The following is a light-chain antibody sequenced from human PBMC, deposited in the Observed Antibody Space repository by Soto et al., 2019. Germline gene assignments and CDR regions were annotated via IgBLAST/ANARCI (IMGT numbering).Light chain of an antibody. CDR1: SDVGAYRY. J-gene: IGLJ2*01. CDR3: SSYTGGNGRVV. Sequence: QSALTQPASVSGSPGQSITISCTGSDVGAYRYVSWYQQHPGKAPRLMIYDVSNRPSGVSDRFSGSKSGNTASLTISGLQPEDEAYFFCSSYTGGNGRVVFGGGTKVTVL. CDR2: DVS. V-gene: IGLV2-14*01.